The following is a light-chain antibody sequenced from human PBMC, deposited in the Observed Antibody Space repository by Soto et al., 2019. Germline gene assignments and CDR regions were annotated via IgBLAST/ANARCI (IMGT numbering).Light chain of an antibody. CDR2: LNSDGSH. Sequence: QSVLTQSPSASASLGASVKLTRTLSSGHSSYAIAWHQQQPEKGPRYLMKLNSDGSHSKGDGIPDRFSGSTSGAERYLTISSLQSEDEADYYWQTWGTGIRGVFGGGTKLTVL. CDR3: QTWGTGIRGV. J-gene: IGLJ2*01. V-gene: IGLV4-69*01. CDR1: SGHSSYA.